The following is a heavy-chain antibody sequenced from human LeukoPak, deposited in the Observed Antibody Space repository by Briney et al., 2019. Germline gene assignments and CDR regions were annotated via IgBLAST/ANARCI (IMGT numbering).Heavy chain of an antibody. Sequence: ASVKVSCKASGYTFTGYYMHWVRQAPGQGLEWMGWINPNSGGTNYAQKFQGRVTMTRDTSISTAYMELSRLRSDDTAVYYCARDIVVVVAATYDAFGIWGQGTMVTVSS. D-gene: IGHD2-15*01. J-gene: IGHJ3*02. CDR3: ARDIVVVVAATYDAFGI. V-gene: IGHV1-2*02. CDR2: INPNSGGT. CDR1: GYTFTGYY.